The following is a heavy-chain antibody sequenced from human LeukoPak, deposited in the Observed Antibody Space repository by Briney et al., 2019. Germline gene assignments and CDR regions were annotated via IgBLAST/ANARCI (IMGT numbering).Heavy chain of an antibody. Sequence: SETLSLTCNVSGASISSGRNYWGWIRQSPGKGLEWIASIYYSGNSYYNPSLKSRVSISVATSKNHISLKLFSLTAADTALYYCARHLSGSAMMHYFDYWGQGNLVTVSS. CDR3: ARHLSGSAMMHYFDY. V-gene: IGHV4-39*01. J-gene: IGHJ4*02. D-gene: IGHD5-18*01. CDR2: IYYSGNS. CDR1: GASISSGRNY.